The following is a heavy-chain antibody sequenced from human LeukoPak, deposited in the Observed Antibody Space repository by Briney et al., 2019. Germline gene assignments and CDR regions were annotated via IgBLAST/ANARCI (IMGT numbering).Heavy chain of an antibody. J-gene: IGHJ4*02. D-gene: IGHD4-11*01. CDR1: GYTHTELY. CDR2: FDTEDGET. Sequence: GASVKVSCKVTGYTHTELYMHRVRQAPVKGLEWMGGFDTEDGETIYAQKFQGRVTVTEDTSTNTVHMELSSLRSEDTAVYYCATEKPKTILTGLDYWGQGTLVTVSS. V-gene: IGHV1-24*01. CDR3: ATEKPKTILTGLDY.